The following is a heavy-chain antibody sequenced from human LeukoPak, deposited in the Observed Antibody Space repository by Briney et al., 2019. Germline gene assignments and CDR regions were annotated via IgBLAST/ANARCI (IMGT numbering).Heavy chain of an antibody. V-gene: IGHV3-21*01. D-gene: IGHD3-10*02. CDR1: GFTFSTYS. CDR3: ARAMIGLYFDY. Sequence: GGSLRLSCAASGFTFSTYSMNWVRQAPGKGLEWVSSISSGSTNIHYADSVKGRFTISRDNAKNSLYLQMNSLRAEDTAVYYCARAMIGLYFDYWGQGALVTVSS. CDR2: ISSGSTNI. J-gene: IGHJ4*02.